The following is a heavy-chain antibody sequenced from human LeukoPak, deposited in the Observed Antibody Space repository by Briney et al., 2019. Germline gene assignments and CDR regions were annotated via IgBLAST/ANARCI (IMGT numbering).Heavy chain of an antibody. J-gene: IGHJ4*02. CDR1: GGSFSGYY. Sequence: SETLSLTCAVYGGSFSGYYWSWIRQPPGKGLEWIGEINHSGSTNYNPSLKSRVTISVDTSKNQFSLKLSSVTAADTAVYYCARGRAVAGWSRYYFDYWGQGTLVTVSS. V-gene: IGHV4-34*01. CDR3: ARGRAVAGWSRYYFDY. D-gene: IGHD6-19*01. CDR2: INHSGST.